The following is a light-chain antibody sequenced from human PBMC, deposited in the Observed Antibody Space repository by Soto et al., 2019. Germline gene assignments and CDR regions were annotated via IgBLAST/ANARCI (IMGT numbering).Light chain of an antibody. V-gene: IGKV3-20*01. CDR2: YVS. CDR3: QQFGNSPRT. CDR1: QSLAMNS. J-gene: IGKJ1*01. Sequence: EIVLTQSPGTLSLFPGERATLSCRASQSLAMNSLTWYQQKPGQPPKVLFYYVSNRATGIPDRFSGSGSGTDFTLTISRQEPEDSAVYYCQQFGNSPRTFGQGTRVEIK.